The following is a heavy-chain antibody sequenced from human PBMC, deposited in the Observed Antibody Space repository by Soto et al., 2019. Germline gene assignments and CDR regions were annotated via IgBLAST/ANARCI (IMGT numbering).Heavy chain of an antibody. Sequence: GASVKVSCKASGYTFTSYAMHWVRQAPGQRLEWMGWINAGNGNTKYSQKFQGRVTITRDTSASTAYMELSSLRSEDTAVYYCARDHLILYGSGSYYPVHWFDPWGQGTLVTVSS. V-gene: IGHV1-3*01. CDR3: ARDHLILYGSGSYYPVHWFDP. CDR2: INAGNGNT. CDR1: GYTFTSYA. J-gene: IGHJ5*02. D-gene: IGHD3-10*01.